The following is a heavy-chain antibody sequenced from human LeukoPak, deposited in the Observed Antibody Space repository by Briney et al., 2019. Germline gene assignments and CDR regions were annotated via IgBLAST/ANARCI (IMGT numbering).Heavy chain of an antibody. CDR2: INHSGST. V-gene: IGHV4-34*01. J-gene: IGHJ6*04. D-gene: IGHD2-2*01. CDR1: GGSFSGYY. CDR3: ARDRGYSSSTSCPGVDV. Sequence: SETLSLTCAVYGGSFSGYYWSWIRQPPGKGLEWIGEINHSGSTNYNPSLKSRVTISVDTSKNQFSLKLSSVTAADTAVYYCARDRGYSSSTSCPGVDVWGKGTTVTVSS.